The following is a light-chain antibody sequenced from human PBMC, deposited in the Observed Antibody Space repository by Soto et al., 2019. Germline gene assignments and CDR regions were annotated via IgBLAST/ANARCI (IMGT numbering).Light chain of an antibody. CDR3: PQYTNWRIT. CDR1: QSVSSN. CDR2: GAS. Sequence: APLSVSKGEGATLSCRASQSVSSNLAWYQHKPGQAPRLLISGASTRATGIPARFSGSGSGTEFTLTISSLQSEDFAVYYCPQYTNWRITFGEGTRLEVK. J-gene: IGKJ5*01. V-gene: IGKV3-15*01.